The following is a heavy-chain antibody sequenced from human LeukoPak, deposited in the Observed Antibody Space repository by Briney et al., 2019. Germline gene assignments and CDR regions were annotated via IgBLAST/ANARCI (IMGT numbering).Heavy chain of an antibody. D-gene: IGHD6-25*01. V-gene: IGHV1-8*03. CDR2: MNPNSGNT. Sequence: ASVKVSCKASGYTFTSYDINWVRQATGQGLEWMGWMNPNSGNTGYAQKFQGRLTITADESTTTAYMELSSLRSDDTAIYYCGLSGNYYYYMDVWGKGTTVTISS. CDR3: GLSGNYYYYMDV. CDR1: GYTFTSYD. J-gene: IGHJ6*03.